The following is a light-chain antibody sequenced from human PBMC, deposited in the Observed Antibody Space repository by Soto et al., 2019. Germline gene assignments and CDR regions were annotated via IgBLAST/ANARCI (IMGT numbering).Light chain of an antibody. J-gene: IGKJ4*01. Sequence: EIVLTQSPGTLSVSPGERATLSCRASQSVSSNVAWYQQIPGQTPMLLIYDASNRATGIPARFSGSGSGTDFTLTISGLEPEDFAVYYCQQRSNWPLTFGGGTKVDI. CDR1: QSVSSN. CDR3: QQRSNWPLT. CDR2: DAS. V-gene: IGKV3-11*01.